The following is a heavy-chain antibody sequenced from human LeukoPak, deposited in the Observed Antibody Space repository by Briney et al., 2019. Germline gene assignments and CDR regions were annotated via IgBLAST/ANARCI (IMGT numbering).Heavy chain of an antibody. CDR2: ISYDGSNK. J-gene: IGHJ4*02. D-gene: IGHD3-22*01. Sequence: GGSLRLSCAASGFTFSSYGMNWVRQAPGKGLEWVAVISYDGSNKYYADSVKGRFTISRDNSKNTLFVQMSSLRAEDTAVYYCARGEYYSDTSSYFDYWGQGTQVTVSS. V-gene: IGHV3-30*03. CDR3: ARGEYYSDTSSYFDY. CDR1: GFTFSSYG.